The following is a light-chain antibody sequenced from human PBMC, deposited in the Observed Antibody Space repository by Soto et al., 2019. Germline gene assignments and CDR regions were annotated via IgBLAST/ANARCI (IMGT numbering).Light chain of an antibody. Sequence: EIVMQKSQATLSLSPGESSTLSGRASQRISPYLAWYQQNPGQATRLLIYAASNRATGVPARFSGSGSGTDFTLTISRLEPEDFAVYYCQQYGSFPITFGKGTRLEI. CDR2: AAS. J-gene: IGKJ5*01. CDR3: QQYGSFPIT. V-gene: IGKV3-20*01. CDR1: QRISPY.